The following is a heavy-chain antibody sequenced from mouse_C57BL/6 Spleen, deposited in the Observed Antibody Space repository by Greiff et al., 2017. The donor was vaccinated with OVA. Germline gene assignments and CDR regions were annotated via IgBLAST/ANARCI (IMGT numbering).Heavy chain of an antibody. Sequence: QVQLQQSGAELMKPGASVKLSCKATGYTFTGHSIEWVKQRPGHGLEWIGEILPGSGSTNYNEKFKGKATFTADTSSITAYMQLSSLTSEDSAIYVYAGQRRAAAGDYWGQGTTLTVSS. CDR3: AGQRRAAAGDY. CDR1: GYTFTGHS. J-gene: IGHJ2*01. V-gene: IGHV1-9*01. CDR2: ILPGSGST.